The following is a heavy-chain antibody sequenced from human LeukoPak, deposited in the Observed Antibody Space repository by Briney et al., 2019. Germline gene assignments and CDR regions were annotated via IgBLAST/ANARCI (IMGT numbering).Heavy chain of an antibody. V-gene: IGHV3-11*01. CDR1: GFTFSDYY. CDR2: ISSSGSTI. J-gene: IGHJ4*02. D-gene: IGHD3-10*01. Sequence: GGSLRLSCAASGFTFSDYYMSWIRQAPGKGLEWVSYISSSGSTIYYADSVKGRFTIYRDNAKNSLYLQMNSLRAEDTAVYYCARSPVYYGSGSYYNIDYWGQGTLVTVSS. CDR3: ARSPVYYGSGSYYNIDY.